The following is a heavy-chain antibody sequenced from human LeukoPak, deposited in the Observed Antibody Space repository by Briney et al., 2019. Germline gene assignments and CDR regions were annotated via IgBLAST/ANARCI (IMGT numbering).Heavy chain of an antibody. CDR3: ARESDWNSSPDY. Sequence: PGGSLRLSCAASGFTFSSYWMSWVRQAPGKGLEWVSSITRSGSSIYYTDSVKGRFTISRDNARNSLYLQMNSLRVEDTAVYYCARESDWNSSPDYWGQGTLVTVSP. CDR2: ITRSGSSI. CDR1: GFTFSSYW. J-gene: IGHJ4*02. V-gene: IGHV3-48*01. D-gene: IGHD1-7*01.